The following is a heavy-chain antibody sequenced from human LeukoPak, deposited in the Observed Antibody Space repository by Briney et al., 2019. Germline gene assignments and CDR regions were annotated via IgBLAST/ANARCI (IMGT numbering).Heavy chain of an antibody. J-gene: IGHJ2*01. CDR2: INHSGST. CDR1: GGSFSGYY. Sequence: NPSETLSLTCAVYGGSFSGYYWSWIRQPPGKGLEWIGEINHSGSTNYNPSLKSRVTISVDTSKDQFSLKLSSVTAADTAVYYCARGGAPTTVTAGYFDLWGRGTLVTVSS. V-gene: IGHV4-34*01. CDR3: ARGGAPTTVTAGYFDL. D-gene: IGHD4-17*01.